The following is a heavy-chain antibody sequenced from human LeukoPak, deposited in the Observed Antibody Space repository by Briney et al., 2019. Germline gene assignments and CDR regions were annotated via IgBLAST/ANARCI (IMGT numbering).Heavy chain of an antibody. D-gene: IGHD3-22*01. Sequence: ASVTVSCKASGYTFTSYGISWVRQAPGQGLEWMGWISAYNGNTNYAQKLQGRVTMTTDTSTSTAYMELRSLRSDDTAVYYCASAPNYYDSSGYYLDAFDIWGQGKMVTVSS. CDR1: GYTFTSYG. CDR3: ASAPNYYDSSGYYLDAFDI. J-gene: IGHJ3*02. V-gene: IGHV1-18*01. CDR2: ISAYNGNT.